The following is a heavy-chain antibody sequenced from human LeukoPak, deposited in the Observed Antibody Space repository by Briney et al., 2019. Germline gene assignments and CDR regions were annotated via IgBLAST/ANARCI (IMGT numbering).Heavy chain of an antibody. CDR3: ASTSSYYDFDDAFDI. V-gene: IGHV4-59*08. CDR1: GGSISSYY. CDR2: IYYSGST. D-gene: IGHD3-3*01. Sequence: PSETLSLTCTVSGGSISSYYWSWIRRPPGKGLEWIGYIYYSGSTNYNPSLKSRVTISVDTSKNQFSLKLSSVTAADTAVYYCASTSSYYDFDDAFDIWGQGTMVTVSS. J-gene: IGHJ3*02.